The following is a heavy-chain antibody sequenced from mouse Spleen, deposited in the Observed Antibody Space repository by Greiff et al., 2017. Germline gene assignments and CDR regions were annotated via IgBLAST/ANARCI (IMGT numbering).Heavy chain of an antibody. J-gene: IGHJ4*01. Sequence: LVESGAELVRPGTSVKMSCKASGYTFTNYWIGWAKQRPGHGLEWIGDIYPGGGYTNYNEKFKGKATLTADKSSSTAYMQFSSLTSEDSAIYYCARRGYSQAMDYWGQGTSVTVSS. D-gene: IGHD2-12*01. CDR3: ARRGYSQAMDY. CDR2: IYPGGGYT. V-gene: IGHV1-63*01. CDR1: GYTFTNYW.